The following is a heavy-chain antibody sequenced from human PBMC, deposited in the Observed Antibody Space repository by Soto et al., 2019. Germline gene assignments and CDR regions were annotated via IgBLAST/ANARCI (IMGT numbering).Heavy chain of an antibody. Sequence: QVPLQESGPGLVKPSETLSLTCTVSGGSISSYYWSWIRQLPGKGLEWIGYIYYSGSTNYNPSLKSRVTISVDTSKNQFSLKLSSVTAADTAVYYCARDRSLGFGALGDWGQGTLVTVSS. CDR1: GGSISSYY. CDR2: IYYSGST. V-gene: IGHV4-59*08. D-gene: IGHD3-10*01. CDR3: ARDRSLGFGALGD. J-gene: IGHJ4*02.